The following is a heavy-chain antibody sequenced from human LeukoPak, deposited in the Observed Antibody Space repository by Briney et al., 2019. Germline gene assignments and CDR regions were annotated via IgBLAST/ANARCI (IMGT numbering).Heavy chain of an antibody. CDR3: ARDIVGATPTDY. CDR1: GYTFTSYD. J-gene: IGHJ4*02. D-gene: IGHD1-26*01. CDR2: ISANNGNT. Sequence: ASVKVSCKASGYTFTSYDISWVRQAPGQGLEWMGCISANNGNTNYAQKLQGRVTMTTDKSTSTAHMQLRSLRSDDTAVYYCARDIVGATPTDYWGQGTLVTVSS. V-gene: IGHV1-18*01.